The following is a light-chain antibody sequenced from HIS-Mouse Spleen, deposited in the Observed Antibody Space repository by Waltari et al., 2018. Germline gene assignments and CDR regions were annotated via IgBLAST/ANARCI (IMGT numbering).Light chain of an antibody. V-gene: IGKV1-5*03. CDR2: KAS. CDR3: QQYNSYSRT. CDR1: QSISSW. Sequence: DIQMTQSPSTLSASVGDRVTITCRASQSISSWLAWYQPKPGKAPKLLIYKASSLESGVQSRFSGSGSGTEFTLTISSLQPDDFATYYCQQYNSYSRTFGQGTKVEIK. J-gene: IGKJ1*01.